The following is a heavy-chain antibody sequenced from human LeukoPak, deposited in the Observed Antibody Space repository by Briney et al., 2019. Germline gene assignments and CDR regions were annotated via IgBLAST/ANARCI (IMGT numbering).Heavy chain of an antibody. V-gene: IGHV5-51*01. CDR2: IFPGDSDT. Sequence: SGESLKISCKGSEYSFATYWIGWVRQMPGQGLEWMGIIFPGDSDTRYSPSLQGQVTISADKSISTAYLQWSSLKASDTAIYYCASEYCSGGNCYFDYWGQGTLVTVSS. CDR1: EYSFATYW. CDR3: ASEYCSGGNCYFDY. J-gene: IGHJ4*02. D-gene: IGHD2-15*01.